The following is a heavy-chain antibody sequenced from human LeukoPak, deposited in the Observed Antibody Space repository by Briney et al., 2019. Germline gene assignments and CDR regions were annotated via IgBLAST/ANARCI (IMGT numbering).Heavy chain of an antibody. J-gene: IGHJ6*03. V-gene: IGHV4-4*07. D-gene: IGHD3-3*01. CDR2: IYTSGST. CDR1: GGSISSYY. Sequence: PSETLSLTCTVSGGSISSYYWSWIRQPAGKGLEWIGRIYTSGSTNYNPSLKSRVTMSVDTSKNQFSLKLSSVTAADTAVYYCARDLGIFGVVSYYMDVWGKGTTVTVSS. CDR3: ARDLGIFGVVSYYMDV.